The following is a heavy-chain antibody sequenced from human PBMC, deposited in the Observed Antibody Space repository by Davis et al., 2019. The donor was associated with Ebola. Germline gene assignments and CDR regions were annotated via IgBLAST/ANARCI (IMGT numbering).Heavy chain of an antibody. Sequence: GESLKISCAASGFTFSSYWMSWVRQAPGKGLEWVANIKQDGSEKYYVDSVKGRFTISRDNAKNSLYLQMNSLRAEDTAVYYCSGLGASSGWYLPWGQGTLVTVSS. CDR1: GFTFSSYW. V-gene: IGHV3-7*01. J-gene: IGHJ5*02. CDR3: SGLGASSGWYLP. D-gene: IGHD6-19*01. CDR2: IKQDGSEK.